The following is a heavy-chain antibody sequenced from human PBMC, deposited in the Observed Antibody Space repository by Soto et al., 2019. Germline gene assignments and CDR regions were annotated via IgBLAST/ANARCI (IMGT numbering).Heavy chain of an antibody. Sequence: SETLSLTCAVSGGSISSSNWWSWVRQPPGKGLEWIGEIYHSGSTNYNPSLKSRVTISVDKSKNQFSLKLSSVTAADTAVYYCARDSIGYSSGWEGLYYFDYWGQGTLVTVSS. CDR2: IYHSGST. V-gene: IGHV4-4*02. CDR3: ARDSIGYSSGWEGLYYFDY. CDR1: GGSISSSNW. J-gene: IGHJ4*02. D-gene: IGHD6-19*01.